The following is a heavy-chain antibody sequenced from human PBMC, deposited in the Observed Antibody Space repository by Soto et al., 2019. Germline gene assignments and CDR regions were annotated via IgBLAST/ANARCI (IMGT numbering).Heavy chain of an antibody. Sequence: QLQLQESGPGLVKPSETLSLTCTVSGGSISSSSYYWGWIRQPPGKGLGWIGSIYYSESTYYNPSFKSRFNISVETSKNLFSLELSSVTAAETSVYYCAREVVVAATEGRYFDLWGRGTLVTVNS. CDR3: AREVVVAATEGRYFDL. CDR2: IYYSEST. CDR1: GGSISSSSYY. D-gene: IGHD2-15*01. V-gene: IGHV4-39*01. J-gene: IGHJ2*01.